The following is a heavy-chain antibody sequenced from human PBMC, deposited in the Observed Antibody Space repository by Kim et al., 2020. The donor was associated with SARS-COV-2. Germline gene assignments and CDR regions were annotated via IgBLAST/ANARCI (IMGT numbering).Heavy chain of an antibody. J-gene: IGHJ5*02. V-gene: IGHV3-30-3*01. Sequence: GGSLRLSCAASGFTFSSYAMHWVRQAPGKGLEWVAVISYDGSNKYYADSVKGRFTISRDNSKNTLYLQMNSLRAEDTAVYYCARALLITVTTWWFDPWGQGTLVTVSS. CDR1: GFTFSSYA. CDR2: ISYDGSNK. CDR3: ARALLITVTTWWFDP. D-gene: IGHD4-17*01.